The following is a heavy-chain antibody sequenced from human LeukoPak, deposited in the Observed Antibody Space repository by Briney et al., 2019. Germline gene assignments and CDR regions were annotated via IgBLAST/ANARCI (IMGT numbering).Heavy chain of an antibody. CDR3: ARDLNGYSSSFPY. V-gene: IGHV1-69*06. J-gene: IGHJ4*02. Sequence: VKVSCKASGGTFSSYAISWVRQAPGQGLEWMGGIIPIFGTANYAQRFQGRVTITADKSTSTAYMELSSLRSEDTAVYYCARDLNGYSSSFPYWGQGTLVTVSS. D-gene: IGHD6-6*01. CDR1: GGTFSSYA. CDR2: IIPIFGTA.